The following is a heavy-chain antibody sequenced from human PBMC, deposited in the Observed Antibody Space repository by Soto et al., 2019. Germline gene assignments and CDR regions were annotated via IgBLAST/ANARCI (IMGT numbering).Heavy chain of an antibody. J-gene: IGHJ6*02. CDR1: GFTVSGNS. V-gene: IGHV3-53*01. D-gene: IGHD6-19*01. CDR2: IYIDGST. CDR3: AGDGGSGTAVAGVQYSGMDV. Sequence: EVQLVDSGGDLIQPGGSLRLSCGASGFTVSGNSLSWVRQAPGKGLEWVSYIYIDGSTYYADSVRGPFTPTRDNSKTPLYLQMNNLRGEDTAVYYCAGDGGSGTAVAGVQYSGMDVWGQGTTVTVSS.